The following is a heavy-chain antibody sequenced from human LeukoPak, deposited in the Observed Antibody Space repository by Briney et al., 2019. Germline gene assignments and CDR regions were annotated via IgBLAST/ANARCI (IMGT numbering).Heavy chain of an antibody. J-gene: IGHJ4*02. CDR2: ISSSSSYI. D-gene: IGHD5-12*01. CDR3: ARAVANDY. V-gene: IGHV3-21*01. Sequence: PGGSLRLSCAASGFTFSTYTMNWVRQAPGKGLEWVSSISSSSSYIHYADSVKGRFTISRDNAKNSLYLQMNSLRAEDTAVYYCARAVANDYWGQGTLVTVSS. CDR1: GFTFSTYT.